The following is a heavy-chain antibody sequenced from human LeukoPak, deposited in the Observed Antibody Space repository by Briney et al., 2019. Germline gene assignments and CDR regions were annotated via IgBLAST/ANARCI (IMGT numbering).Heavy chain of an antibody. D-gene: IGHD6-19*01. Sequence: SETLSLTCSGSGGSISTYYWSWIRQPPGKGLEWIGHIYYSGSTNYNPSLKSRATISVDTSKNKFSLTLNSVTAADTAVYYGARGPHIAVNFDYWGQGTLVTVSS. CDR2: IYYSGST. V-gene: IGHV4-59*01. J-gene: IGHJ4*02. CDR1: GGSISTYY. CDR3: ARGPHIAVNFDY.